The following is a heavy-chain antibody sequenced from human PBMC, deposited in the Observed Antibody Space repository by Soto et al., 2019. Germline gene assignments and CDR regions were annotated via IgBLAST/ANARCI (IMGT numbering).Heavy chain of an antibody. J-gene: IGHJ3*02. CDR1: GCTFTGYY. CDR3: ARGKRSYITMIVVAYAFDI. D-gene: IGHD3-22*01. CDR2: INPNSGGT. V-gene: IGHV1-2*02. Sequence: GASVKVSCKASGCTFTGYYMHWVRQAPGQGLEWMGWINPNSGGTNYAQKFQGRVTMTRDTSISTAYMELSRLRSDDTAVYYCARGKRSYITMIVVAYAFDIWGQVTMVTVSS.